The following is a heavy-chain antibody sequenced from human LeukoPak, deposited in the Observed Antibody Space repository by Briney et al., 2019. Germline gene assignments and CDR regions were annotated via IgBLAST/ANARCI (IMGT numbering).Heavy chain of an antibody. CDR2: MRPNNGAT. V-gene: IGHV1-8*01. Sequence: ASVKVSCKASGYIFTDYDINWGRQAAGQGLEWMGWMRPNNGATGYAKKFQGRVTMTRDTSIRTASMALSSLRSEDPAVYYCTRGPPPSSTSYYWGQGTLVTVSS. CDR1: GYIFTDYD. CDR3: TRGPPPSSTSYY. D-gene: IGHD6-13*01. J-gene: IGHJ4*02.